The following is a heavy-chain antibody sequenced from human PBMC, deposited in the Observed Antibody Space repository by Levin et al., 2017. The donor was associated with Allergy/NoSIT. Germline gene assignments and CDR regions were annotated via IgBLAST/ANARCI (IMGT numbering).Heavy chain of an antibody. J-gene: IGHJ4*02. V-gene: IGHV3-9*01. CDR3: AKDIAARLNPSETPLDY. CDR2: ISWNSGSI. CDR1: GFTFDDYA. D-gene: IGHD6-6*01. Sequence: GGSLRLSCAASGFTFDDYAMHWVRQAPGKGLEWVSGISWNSGSIGYADSVKGRFTISRDNAKNSLYLQMNSLRAEDTALYYCAKDIAARLNPSETPLDYWGQGTLVTVSS.